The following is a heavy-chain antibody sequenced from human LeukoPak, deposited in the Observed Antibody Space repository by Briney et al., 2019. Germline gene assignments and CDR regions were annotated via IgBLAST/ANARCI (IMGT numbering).Heavy chain of an antibody. CDR2: INHSGST. V-gene: IGHV4-34*01. Sequence: PSETLSLTCAVYGGSSSGYYWSWIRQPPGKGLEWIGEINHSGSTNYNPSLKSRVTISVDTSKNQFSLKLSSVTAADTAVYYCARVRYSNYFDYWGQGTLVTVSS. CDR1: GGSSSGYY. D-gene: IGHD4-11*01. CDR3: ARVRYSNYFDY. J-gene: IGHJ4*02.